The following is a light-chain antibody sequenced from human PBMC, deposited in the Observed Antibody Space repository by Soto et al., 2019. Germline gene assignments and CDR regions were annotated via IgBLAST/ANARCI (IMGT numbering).Light chain of an antibody. Sequence: DIQMTQSPSTLSASVGDRATITCQASQSIGAWLAWYQQKPGKAPKLLIYDASSLESGVPSRFSGSGYGTEFTLTISSLQPDDFASYYCQQYNSYSYTFGQGTRLEIK. CDR3: QQYNSYSYT. CDR1: QSIGAW. J-gene: IGKJ2*01. CDR2: DAS. V-gene: IGKV1-5*01.